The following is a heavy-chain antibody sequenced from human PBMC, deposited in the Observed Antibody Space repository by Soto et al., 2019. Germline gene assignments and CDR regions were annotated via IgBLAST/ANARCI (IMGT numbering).Heavy chain of an antibody. Sequence: GASVKVSCKASGGTFSSYAISWVRQAPGQGLEWMGGIIPIFGTANYAQKFQGRVTITADESTSTAYMELSSLRSEDTAVYYCARDNLSIAARLTYYYYGMDVWGQGTTVTVS. CDR2: IIPIFGTA. CDR3: ARDNLSIAARLTYYYYGMDV. V-gene: IGHV1-69*13. CDR1: GGTFSSYA. J-gene: IGHJ6*02. D-gene: IGHD6-6*01.